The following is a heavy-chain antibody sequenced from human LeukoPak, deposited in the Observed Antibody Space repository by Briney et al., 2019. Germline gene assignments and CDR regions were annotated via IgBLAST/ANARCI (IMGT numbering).Heavy chain of an antibody. CDR1: GDSVSSNSAT. D-gene: IGHD6-13*01. J-gene: IGHJ4*02. V-gene: IGHV6-1*01. CDR3: TRAFLYSSSSTFDY. CDR2: TYYRSKWFN. Sequence: SQSLSLTCAISGDSVSSNSATWNWIRQSPSRGLEWLGRTYYRSKWFNDYAVSVKSRITVNPDTSENQFSLQLNSVTPEDTAVYYCTRAFLYSSSSTFDYWGQGTLVTVSS.